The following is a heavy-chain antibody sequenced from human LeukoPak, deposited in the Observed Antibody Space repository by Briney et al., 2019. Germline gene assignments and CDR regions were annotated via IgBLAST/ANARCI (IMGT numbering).Heavy chain of an antibody. V-gene: IGHV3-53*01. CDR1: GFIVSGDL. CDR3: ARERGRGRDSPWFDY. CDR2: IYSDGST. J-gene: IGHJ4*02. Sequence: GGSLRLSCAASGFIVSGDLMSWVRQAPGKGLEWVSVIYSDGSTYYADSVKGRFTISRDNSKNTLDLQMTGLRAEDTAVYYCARERGRGRDSPWFDYWGQGTLVTVSS. D-gene: IGHD1-26*01.